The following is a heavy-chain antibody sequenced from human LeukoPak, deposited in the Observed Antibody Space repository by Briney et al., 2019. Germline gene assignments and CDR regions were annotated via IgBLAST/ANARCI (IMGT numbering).Heavy chain of an antibody. CDR2: ISSSSSYI. D-gene: IGHD1-26*01. CDR3: ARAPIVGATHWFDP. V-gene: IGHV3-21*01. Sequence: GGSLRLSCAASGFTFSSYSMNWVRQAPGKGLEWVSSISSSSSYIYYADSVKGRFTISRDNAKNSLYPQMNSLRAEDTAVYYCARAPIVGATHWFDPWGQGTLVTVSS. CDR1: GFTFSSYS. J-gene: IGHJ5*02.